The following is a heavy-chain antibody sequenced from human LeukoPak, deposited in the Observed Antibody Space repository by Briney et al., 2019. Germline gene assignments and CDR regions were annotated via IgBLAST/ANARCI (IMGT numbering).Heavy chain of an antibody. CDR1: GYTFTSYD. D-gene: IGHD2-2*01. CDR3: ASLLGYCSSTSCYEVDY. Sequence: ASVKVSCKASGYTFTSYDINWVRQATGQGLEWMGWMNPNSGNTGYAQKFQGRVTITRNTSISTAYMELSRLRSDDTAVYYCASLLGYCSSTSCYEVDYWGQGTLVTVSS. V-gene: IGHV1-8*03. J-gene: IGHJ4*02. CDR2: MNPNSGNT.